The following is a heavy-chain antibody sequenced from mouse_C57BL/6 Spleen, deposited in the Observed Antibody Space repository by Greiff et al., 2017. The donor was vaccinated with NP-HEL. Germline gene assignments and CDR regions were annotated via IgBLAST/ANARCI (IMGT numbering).Heavy chain of an antibody. D-gene: IGHD1-1*01. J-gene: IGHJ1*03. Sequence: EVMLVESGEGLVKPGGSLKLSCAASGFTFSSYAMSWVRQTPEKRLEWVAYISSGGDYIYYADTVKGRFTISRDNARNTLYLQMSSLKSEDTAMYYCTRDREITTVAGYFDVWGTGTTVTVSS. CDR1: GFTFSSYA. CDR2: ISSGGDYI. CDR3: TRDREITTVAGYFDV. V-gene: IGHV5-9-1*02.